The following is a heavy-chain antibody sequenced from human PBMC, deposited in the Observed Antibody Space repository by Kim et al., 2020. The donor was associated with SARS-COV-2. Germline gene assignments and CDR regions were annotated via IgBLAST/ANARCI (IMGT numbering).Heavy chain of an antibody. CDR2: T. V-gene: IGHV1-46*01. D-gene: IGHD2-8*02. J-gene: IGHJ4*02. CDR3: ARDLVGAWGH. Sequence: TSYAQKFQGRVTLTGDTSTSTVYMELSSLRSEDTAVYYCARDLVGAWGHWGQGTLVTVSS.